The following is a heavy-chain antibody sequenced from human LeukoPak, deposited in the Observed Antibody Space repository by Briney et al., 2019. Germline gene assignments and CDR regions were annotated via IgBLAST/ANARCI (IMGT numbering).Heavy chain of an antibody. CDR2: IYPGDSDT. D-gene: IGHD3-3*01. Sequence: GESLKISCKGSGYSFTSYWIGWVRPMPGKGLEWMGIIYPGDSDTRYSPSFQGQVTISADKSISTAYLQWSSLKASDTAMYYCARLRPNYDFWSGPNWFDPWGQGTLVTVSS. CDR1: GYSFTSYW. J-gene: IGHJ5*02. V-gene: IGHV5-51*01. CDR3: ARLRPNYDFWSGPNWFDP.